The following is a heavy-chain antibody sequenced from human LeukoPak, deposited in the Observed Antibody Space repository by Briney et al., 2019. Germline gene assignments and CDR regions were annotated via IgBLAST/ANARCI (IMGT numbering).Heavy chain of an antibody. J-gene: IGHJ4*02. Sequence: PGGSLRLSCAASGFTFTEYAMPWVRQAPGKGLEWVALISYEGSRTDYADSVKGRFTISRDNSRNTLYLQLNSLGPEDAAVYYCARDSTYYYASGSSGPHYFDYWGQGALVTVSS. CDR1: GFTFTEYA. CDR3: ARDSTYYYASGSSGPHYFDY. CDR2: ISYEGSRT. D-gene: IGHD3-10*01. V-gene: IGHV3-30*01.